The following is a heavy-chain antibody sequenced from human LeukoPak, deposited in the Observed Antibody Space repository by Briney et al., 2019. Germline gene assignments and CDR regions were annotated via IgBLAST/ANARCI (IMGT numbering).Heavy chain of an antibody. J-gene: IGHJ4*02. Sequence: ASVKVSCKASGYSFPGYYMHWVRQAPGQGLEWMGWINTNNGGTNYAQKFQGRVTMTRDTSINTAYMELSSLRSDDTAVYYCARDRVSGRNADYFDYWGQGNLVTVSS. CDR1: GYSFPGYY. CDR2: INTNNGGT. D-gene: IGHD1-26*01. CDR3: ARDRVSGRNADYFDY. V-gene: IGHV1-2*02.